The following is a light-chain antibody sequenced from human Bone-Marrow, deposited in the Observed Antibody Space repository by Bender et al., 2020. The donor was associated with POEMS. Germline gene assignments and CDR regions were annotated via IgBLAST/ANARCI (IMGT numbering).Light chain of an antibody. CDR2: SHD. CDR3: AVWDDRLDVPL. CDR1: RSNIGSNS. J-gene: IGLJ2*01. V-gene: IGLV1-44*01. Sequence: QSVLTQPPSASGTPGQRVTISCSGARSNIGSNSVSWYQVVPGTAPNLLIQSHDQRLSGVPERFSGSHSGTSASLAISGLRSEDEGDYYCAVWDDRLDVPLFGGGTKVTVL.